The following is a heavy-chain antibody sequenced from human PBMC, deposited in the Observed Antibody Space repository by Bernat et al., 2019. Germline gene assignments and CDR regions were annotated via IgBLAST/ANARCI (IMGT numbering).Heavy chain of an antibody. Sequence: QVQLVESEGGVVQPGRSLRLSCAASGFTFSSYAMHWVRQAPGKGLEWVAVISYDGSNKYYADSVKGRFTISRDNSKNTLYLQMNSLRAEDTAVYYCARAYDFWSGYDYMDVWGKGTTVTVSS. V-gene: IGHV3-30*01. CDR1: GFTFSSYA. J-gene: IGHJ6*03. CDR2: ISYDGSNK. D-gene: IGHD3-3*01. CDR3: ARAYDFWSGYDYMDV.